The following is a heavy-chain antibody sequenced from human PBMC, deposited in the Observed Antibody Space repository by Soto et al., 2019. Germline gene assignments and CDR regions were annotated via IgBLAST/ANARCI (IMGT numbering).Heavy chain of an antibody. D-gene: IGHD3-22*01. J-gene: IGHJ4*02. V-gene: IGHV4-39*07. CDR1: GSSISSSNYY. CDR2: IYYTGIT. CDR3: ARESGYTMNLDY. Sequence: SETLSLTGTVSGSSISSSNYYWGWIRQPPGKGLEWITYIYYTGITNYNPSLKSRVTISVDTSKNQFSLKLSSVTAADTAVYYCARESGYTMNLDYWGQGTLVTVSS.